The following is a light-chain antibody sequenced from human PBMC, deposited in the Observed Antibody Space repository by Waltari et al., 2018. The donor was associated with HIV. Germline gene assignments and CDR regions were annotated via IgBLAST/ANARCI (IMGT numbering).Light chain of an antibody. CDR2: GAS. J-gene: IGKJ1*01. V-gene: IGKV3-20*01. Sequence: ENVLTQSPGTLSLSPGERATLSCRASQSVTSNYLAWYQQKPGQAPRLLIYGASRRATGIPERFSGSGSGTDFTLTISRLEPEDFAVYYCHQYATSPQTFGQGTKVDIK. CDR1: QSVTSNY. CDR3: HQYATSPQT.